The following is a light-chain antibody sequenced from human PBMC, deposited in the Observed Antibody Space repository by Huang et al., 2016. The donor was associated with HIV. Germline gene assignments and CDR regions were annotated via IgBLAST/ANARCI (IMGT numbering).Light chain of an antibody. Sequence: IQMTQSPTSLSASVGDRVSISCRTSQNVGTYLNWYQQKPGKAPKLLISSASTLHSGVPSRFSGGGSGTVCTLTIRGLQFDDFATYFCQQSYGALSSFGPGTRL. V-gene: IGKV1-39*01. CDR1: QNVGTY. J-gene: IGKJ5*01. CDR3: QQSYGALSS. CDR2: SAS.